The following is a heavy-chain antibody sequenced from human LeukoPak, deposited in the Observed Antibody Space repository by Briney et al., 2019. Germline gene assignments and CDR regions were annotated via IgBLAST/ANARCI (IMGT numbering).Heavy chain of an antibody. Sequence: SETLSLTCTVSGGSISSSSYYWGWIRQPPGKGLEGIGSIYYSGSTYYNPSLKSRVTISVDTSKNQFSLKLSSVTAADTAVYYCARQVLVVIPSFDYWGQGTLVTVSS. D-gene: IGHD3-22*01. J-gene: IGHJ4*02. CDR3: ARQVLVVIPSFDY. CDR2: IYYSGST. V-gene: IGHV4-39*01. CDR1: GGSISSSSYY.